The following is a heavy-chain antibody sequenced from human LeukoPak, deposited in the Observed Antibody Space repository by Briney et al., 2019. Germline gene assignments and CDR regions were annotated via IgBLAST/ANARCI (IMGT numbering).Heavy chain of an antibody. D-gene: IGHD3-16*02. Sequence: SETLSLTCTVSGGSISSSSYYWGCIRQPPGKGLEWIGSIYYSGSTYYNPSLKSRVTISVDTSKNQFSLKLSSVTAADTAVYYCARHGDHSWTFGGVIAVFDYWGQGTLVTVSS. V-gene: IGHV4-39*01. CDR3: ARHGDHSWTFGGVIAVFDY. CDR1: GGSISSSSYY. CDR2: IYYSGST. J-gene: IGHJ4*02.